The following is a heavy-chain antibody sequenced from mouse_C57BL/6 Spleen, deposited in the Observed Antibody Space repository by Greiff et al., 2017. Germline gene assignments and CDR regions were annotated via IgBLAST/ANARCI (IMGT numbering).Heavy chain of an antibody. Sequence: QVHVKQPGAELVKPGASVKMSCKASGYTFTSYWITWVKQRPGQGLEWIGDIYPGSGSTNYNEKFKSKATLTVDTSSSTAYMQLSSLTSEDSAVYYCARSEVYFDYWGQGTTLTVSS. V-gene: IGHV1-55*01. J-gene: IGHJ2*01. CDR2: IYPGSGST. CDR3: ARSEVYFDY. CDR1: GYTFTSYW.